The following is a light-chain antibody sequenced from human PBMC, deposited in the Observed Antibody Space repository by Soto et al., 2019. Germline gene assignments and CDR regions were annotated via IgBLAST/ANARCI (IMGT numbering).Light chain of an antibody. CDR2: GAS. V-gene: IGKV3-15*01. CDR1: QSLRTD. CDR3: QHYNNWPPWT. J-gene: IGKJ1*01. Sequence: EIVMTQSPATLSVSPGERATLSCRASQSLRTDLAWYQQKPGQPPRLLIYGASTRATGIPARFSGSGSGTEFTLTISSLQSEDFAVYYCQHYNNWPPWTFGQGTKVEIK.